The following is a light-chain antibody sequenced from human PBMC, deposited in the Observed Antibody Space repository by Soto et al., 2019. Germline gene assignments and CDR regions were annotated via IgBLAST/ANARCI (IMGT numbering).Light chain of an antibody. V-gene: IGKV3-15*01. CDR1: QGIGDT. CDR2: DTS. Sequence: EVGMRQSPATLSVYPGEGATLSCRASQGIGDTLAWYQHKPGQTPRLLIYDTSTRATGVPTRFSGSRSGAEFTLTINSLQSEDFAVYYCQPYNNWPLTFGGGTKVDIK. CDR3: QPYNNWPLT. J-gene: IGKJ4*01.